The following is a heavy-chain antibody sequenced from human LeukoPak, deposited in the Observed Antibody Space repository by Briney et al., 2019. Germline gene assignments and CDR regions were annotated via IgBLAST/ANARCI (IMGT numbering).Heavy chain of an antibody. V-gene: IGHV5-51*01. CDR1: GYSFINYW. D-gene: IGHD3-22*01. CDR2: IYPGDSDT. CDR3: ARLTDYYDSSGYYRNYNWFDP. Sequence: GESLKISCKGSGYSFINYWIAWVRQMPGQGLEWMGIIYPGDSDTKYSPSFQGQVTFSVDKFINTAYLQWSSLTASDTAMYYCARLTDYYDSSGYYRNYNWFDPWGQGTLVTVSS. J-gene: IGHJ5*02.